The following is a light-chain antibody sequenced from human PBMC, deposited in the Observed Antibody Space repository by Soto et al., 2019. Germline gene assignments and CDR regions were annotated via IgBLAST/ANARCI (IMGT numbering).Light chain of an antibody. CDR2: WAS. CDR3: QQYYSTPAT. Sequence: DIVMTQSPDSLAVSLGERATLNCKSSQSVLYNANNKNYLAWYQKKPGQPPKLLIYWASTRESGVPDRFSGSGSGTDFTLTSSSLQAEDVAVYHCQQYYSTPATFGPGTKVDIK. J-gene: IGKJ3*01. CDR1: QSVLYNANNKNY. V-gene: IGKV4-1*01.